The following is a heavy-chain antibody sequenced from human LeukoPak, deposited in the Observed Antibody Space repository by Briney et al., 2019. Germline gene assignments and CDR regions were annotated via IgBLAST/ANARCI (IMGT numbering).Heavy chain of an antibody. Sequence: SETLSLTCTVSGASISTYYWNWIRQPPGKGLEWIGHIYYSGNTNYNPSLKSRVTMSVDSSKNQFSLKLSSVTAADSAVYYCASRYPDLWGRGTLVTVSS. CDR1: GASISTYY. V-gene: IGHV4-59*08. CDR2: IYYSGNT. CDR3: ASRYPDL. J-gene: IGHJ2*01.